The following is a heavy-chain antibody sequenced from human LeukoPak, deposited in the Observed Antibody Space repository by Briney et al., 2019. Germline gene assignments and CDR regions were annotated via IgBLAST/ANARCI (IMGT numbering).Heavy chain of an antibody. Sequence: GGSLRLSCAASGFTFSSYGMSWVRQAPGKGLEWVSAISGSGGSTYYADSVKGRFTISRDNSKNTLYLQMNSLRAEDTAVYYCAKDRTSSRLLWFGEGYYMDVWGKGTTVTISS. CDR1: GFTFSSYG. V-gene: IGHV3-23*01. D-gene: IGHD3-10*01. CDR2: ISGSGGST. J-gene: IGHJ6*03. CDR3: AKDRTSSRLLWFGEGYYMDV.